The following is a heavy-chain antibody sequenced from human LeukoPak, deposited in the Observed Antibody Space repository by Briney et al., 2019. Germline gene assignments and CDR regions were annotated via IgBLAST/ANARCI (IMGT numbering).Heavy chain of an antibody. CDR1: GYTFTGYY. J-gene: IGHJ4*02. D-gene: IGHD3-10*01. CDR2: INPSSGGT. V-gene: IGHV1-2*02. CDR3: ARDLHYYGSGSYYFDY. Sequence: ASVKVSCKASGYTFTGYYMHWVRQAPGQGLEWMGWINPSSGGTNYPQKFQGRVTMTRDTSISTAYMELSRPRSDDTAVYYCARDLHYYGSGSYYFDYWGQGTLVTVSS.